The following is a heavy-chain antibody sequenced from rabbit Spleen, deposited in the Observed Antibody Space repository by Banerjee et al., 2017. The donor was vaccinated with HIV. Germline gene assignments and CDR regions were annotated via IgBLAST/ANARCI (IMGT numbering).Heavy chain of an antibody. CDR1: GFSFSSSYW. CDR2: IYGGSSGNI. Sequence: QSLEESGGGLVKPEGSLTLTCTASGFSFSSSYWMCWDRQAPGKGLEWIACIYGGSSGNIGYASWAKGRFTISKTSSTTVDLKMTSLTVADTATYFCAREGGGSGYAADLWGQGTLVTVS. CDR3: AREGGGSGYAADL. J-gene: IGHJ4*01. V-gene: IGHV1S40*01. D-gene: IGHD1-1*01.